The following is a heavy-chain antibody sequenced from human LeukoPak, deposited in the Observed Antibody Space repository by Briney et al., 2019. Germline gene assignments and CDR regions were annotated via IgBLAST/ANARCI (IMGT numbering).Heavy chain of an antibody. V-gene: IGHV3-15*01. CDR2: IKSKTDGGTT. D-gene: IGHD3-10*01. Sequence: PGGSLRLSCAASGFTFSNAWMSWVRQAPGKGLEWVGRIKSKTDGGTTDYAAPVKGRFTISRDDSKNTLYLQINSLKTEDTAVYYCTTGPLWFGELPDYWGQGTLVTVSS. J-gene: IGHJ4*02. CDR3: TTGPLWFGELPDY. CDR1: GFTFSNAW.